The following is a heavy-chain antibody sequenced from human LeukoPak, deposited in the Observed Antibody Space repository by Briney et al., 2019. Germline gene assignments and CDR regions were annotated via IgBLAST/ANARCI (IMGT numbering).Heavy chain of an antibody. CDR3: ARTIPFEYLDV. CDR1: GFTFSSYA. V-gene: IGHV3-21*01. Sequence: GGSLRLSCAASGFTFSSYAMSWVRQAPGKGLEWVSSISSSSSYIYYADSVKGRFTISRDNAKNSLYLQMNSLRAEDTAVYYCARTIPFEYLDVWGKGTTVTVSS. CDR2: ISSSSSYI. J-gene: IGHJ6*03. D-gene: IGHD3-9*01.